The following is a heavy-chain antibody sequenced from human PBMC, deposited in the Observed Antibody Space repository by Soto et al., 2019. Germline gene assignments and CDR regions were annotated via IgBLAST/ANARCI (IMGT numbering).Heavy chain of an antibody. J-gene: IGHJ6*02. CDR2: IYYSGST. Sequence: SETLSLTCTVSGGSISSSSYYWGWIRQPPGKGLEWIGSIYYSGSTYYNPSLKSRVTLSVDTSKNQFSLNLSSVTAADTAAYYCARDRGGPFYYYGMDVRAQRTTVTVSS. D-gene: IGHD3-16*01. CDR1: GGSISSSSYY. CDR3: ARDRGGPFYYYGMDV. V-gene: IGHV4-39*07.